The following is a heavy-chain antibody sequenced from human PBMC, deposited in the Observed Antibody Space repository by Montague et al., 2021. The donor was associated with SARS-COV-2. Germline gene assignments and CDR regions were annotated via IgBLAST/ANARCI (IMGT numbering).Heavy chain of an antibody. D-gene: IGHD1-14*01. J-gene: IGHJ4*02. CDR2: ISSSGGTI. CDR1: GFTFISYE. Sequence: SLRLSCAASGFTFISYEMNWVRQTPGKGLEWISHISSSGGTIYYADSVKGRFTISRDNAKNSLYLQMHSLRAEDTGLYYCTRDRSYFGCWGQGTLVTVSS. V-gene: IGHV3-48*03. CDR3: TRDRSYFGC.